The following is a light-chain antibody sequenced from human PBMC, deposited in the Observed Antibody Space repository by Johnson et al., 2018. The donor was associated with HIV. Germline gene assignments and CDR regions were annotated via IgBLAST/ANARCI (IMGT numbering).Light chain of an antibody. CDR1: SSNIGNNY. Sequence: QSVLTQPPSVSAAPGQKVTISCSGSSSNIGNNYVSWYQQLPGTAPKLLIYDNNKRPSVIPDRFSGSKSGTSATLGITGLQTGDEADYYRGTWDSSLSAGGVFGTGTKVTVL. CDR2: DNN. J-gene: IGLJ1*01. CDR3: GTWDSSLSAGGV. V-gene: IGLV1-51*01.